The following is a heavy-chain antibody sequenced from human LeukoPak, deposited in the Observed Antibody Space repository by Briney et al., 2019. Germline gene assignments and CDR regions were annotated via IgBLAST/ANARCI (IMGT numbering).Heavy chain of an antibody. D-gene: IGHD6-13*01. J-gene: IGHJ4*02. CDR3: ARDVSIAAAGTIKDY. CDR1: GFTVSSNY. Sequence: GGSLRLSCAASGFTVSSNYMSWVRQAQGKGLEWVSVIYSGGSTYYADSVKGRFTISRDNSKNTLYLQMNSLRAEDTAVYYCARDVSIAAAGTIKDYWGQGTLVTVSS. CDR2: IYSGGST. V-gene: IGHV3-53*01.